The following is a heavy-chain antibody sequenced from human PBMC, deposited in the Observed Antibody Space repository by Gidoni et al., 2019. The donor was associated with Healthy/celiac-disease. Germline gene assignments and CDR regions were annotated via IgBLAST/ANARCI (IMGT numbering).Heavy chain of an antibody. Sequence: QVQLQESGTGLVKPSETLSLTCTVPGGSISSYYWSWIRQPPGTGLEWIGYIYYSWSTHYSPSLKSRVTISVDTSKTLFSLKLSSVTAADPAVYYCARGPVGYFDLWCRGTLVTVSS. CDR1: GGSISSYY. J-gene: IGHJ2*01. CDR3: ARGPVGYFDL. CDR2: IYYSWST. V-gene: IGHV4-59*01.